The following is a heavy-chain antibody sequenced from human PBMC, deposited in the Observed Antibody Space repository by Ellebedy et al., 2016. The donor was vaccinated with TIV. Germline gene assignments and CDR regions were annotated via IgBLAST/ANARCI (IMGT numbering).Heavy chain of an antibody. D-gene: IGHD3-10*01. CDR3: ASTMVRGVWGNWFDP. J-gene: IGHJ5*02. CDR2: INHSGST. CDR1: GGSFSGYY. Sequence: SETLSLTXAVYGGSFSGYYWSWIRQPPGKGLEWIGEINHSGSTNYNPSLKSRVTISVDTSKNQFSLKLSSVTAADTAVYYCASTMVRGVWGNWFDPWGQGTLVTVSS. V-gene: IGHV4-34*01.